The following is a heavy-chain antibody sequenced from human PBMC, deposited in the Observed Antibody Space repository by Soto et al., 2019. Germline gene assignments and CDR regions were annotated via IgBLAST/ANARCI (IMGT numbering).Heavy chain of an antibody. Sequence: SETLSLTCTVSGGSISSGDYYWSWIRQPPGKGLEWIGYIYYSGSTNYNPSLKSRVTISVDTSKNQFSLKLSSVTAADTAVYYCARRGTGYGQSWFDPWGQGTLVTVSS. J-gene: IGHJ5*02. D-gene: IGHD5-18*01. V-gene: IGHV4-61*08. CDR2: IYYSGST. CDR3: ARRGTGYGQSWFDP. CDR1: GGSISSGDYY.